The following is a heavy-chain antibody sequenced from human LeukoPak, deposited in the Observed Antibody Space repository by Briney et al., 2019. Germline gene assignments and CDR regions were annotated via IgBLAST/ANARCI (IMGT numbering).Heavy chain of an antibody. CDR3: AVTIVVVPAASTYYFDY. J-gene: IGHJ4*02. CDR1: GGSISSYY. V-gene: IGHV4-59*04. CDR2: VYHSGST. Sequence: SETLSLTCTVSGGSISSYYWSWIRQPPGKGLEWIGSVYHSGSTYYNPSLKSRVTISVDTSKNQFSLKLSSVTAADTAVYYCAVTIVVVPAASTYYFDYWGQGTLVTVSS. D-gene: IGHD2-2*01.